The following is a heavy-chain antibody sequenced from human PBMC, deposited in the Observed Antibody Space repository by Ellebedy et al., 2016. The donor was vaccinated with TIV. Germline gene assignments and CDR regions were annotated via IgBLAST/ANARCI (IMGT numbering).Heavy chain of an antibody. V-gene: IGHV1-69*04. Sequence: AASVKVSCKASGCTFSNYAFSWVRQAPGQGLEWMGRIFPILDLADYAQKFQGRVAITADKSTSTASMELSSLRSEDTAVYYCARDILTGYFFDLWGQGTLVTVSS. J-gene: IGHJ4*02. CDR2: IFPILDLA. CDR1: GCTFSNYA. D-gene: IGHD3-9*01. CDR3: ARDILTGYFFDL.